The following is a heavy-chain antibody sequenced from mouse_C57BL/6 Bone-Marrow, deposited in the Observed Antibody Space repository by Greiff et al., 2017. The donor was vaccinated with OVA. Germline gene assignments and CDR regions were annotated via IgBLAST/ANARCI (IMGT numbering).Heavy chain of an antibody. V-gene: IGHV1-9*01. Sequence: VQLQESGAELMKPGASVKLSCKATGYTFTGYWIEWVKQRPGHGLEWIGDISPGGGSTNYNEKFKGKATFTADTSSNTAYMQLSSLTSEDSAIFYGARSCSGYCALFDYWGQGTLVTVSA. J-gene: IGHJ3*01. CDR3: ARSCSGYCALFDY. CDR2: ISPGGGST. D-gene: IGHD3-2*02. CDR1: GYTFTGYW.